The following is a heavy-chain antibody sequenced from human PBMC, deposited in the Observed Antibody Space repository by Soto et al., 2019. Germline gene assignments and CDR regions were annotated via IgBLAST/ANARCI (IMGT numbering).Heavy chain of an antibody. V-gene: IGHV3-15*01. Sequence: EVQVVESGGGLAKPGGSLRLSCEVSGLTFAKVWMSWIRQAPGKGLEWVGRIKSQIDGGRIDYAAPVKGRFTISRDDSKNTLYLQMNSLKTEDTAVYYCTTSVTGTPRAIDYWGQGYLVTVSS. D-gene: IGHD1-7*01. CDR3: TTSVTGTPRAIDY. CDR1: GLTFAKVW. CDR2: IKSQIDGGRI. J-gene: IGHJ4*02.